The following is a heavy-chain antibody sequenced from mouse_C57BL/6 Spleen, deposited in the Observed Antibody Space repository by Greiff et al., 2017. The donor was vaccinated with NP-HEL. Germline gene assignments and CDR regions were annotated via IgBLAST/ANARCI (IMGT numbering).Heavy chain of an antibody. D-gene: IGHD2-13*01. CDR3: TMTLFGCDY. Sequence: EVQLQQSGAELVRPGASVKLSCTASGFNIKDDYMHWVKQRPEQGLEWIGWIDPENGDTEYASKFQGKATITADTSSNTAYLQLSSLTSEDTAVYYCTMTLFGCDYWGQGTTLTVSS. J-gene: IGHJ2*01. CDR1: GFNIKDDY. CDR2: IDPENGDT. V-gene: IGHV14-4*01.